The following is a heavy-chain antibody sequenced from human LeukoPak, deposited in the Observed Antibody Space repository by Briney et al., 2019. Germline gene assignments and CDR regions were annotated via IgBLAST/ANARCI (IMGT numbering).Heavy chain of an antibody. J-gene: IGHJ4*02. CDR1: GFTFSSYA. CDR3: AKAGAVCSSSSCYANY. Sequence: AGGSLRLSCAASGFTFSSYAMNWVRQAPGKGLEWVSAISGSGGDTYYADSVKGRFTISRDNSKNTLYLQMNSLRAEDTALYYCAKAGAVCSSSSCYANYWGQGTLVTVSS. V-gene: IGHV3-23*01. CDR2: ISGSGGDT. D-gene: IGHD2-2*01.